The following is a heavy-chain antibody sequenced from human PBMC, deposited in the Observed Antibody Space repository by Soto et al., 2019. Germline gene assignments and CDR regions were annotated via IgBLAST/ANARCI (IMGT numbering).Heavy chain of an antibody. V-gene: IGHV3-30*18. CDR2: ISYDGSNK. CDR1: GFTFSSYG. J-gene: IGHJ6*02. CDR3: VKDGSSGWPYYYGLAV. Sequence: QVQLVESGAGVVQPGRSLRLSGAASGFTFSSYGMHWVREAPGKGLEWVAVISYDGSNKYYADSVKGRFTISRDNSKNTLYLQMSSLRAEDTAVYYCVKDGSSGWPYYYGLAVWGQGTTVTVSS. D-gene: IGHD6-19*01.